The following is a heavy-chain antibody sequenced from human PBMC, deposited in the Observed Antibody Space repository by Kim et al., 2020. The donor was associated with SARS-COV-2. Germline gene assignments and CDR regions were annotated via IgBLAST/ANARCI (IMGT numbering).Heavy chain of an antibody. V-gene: IGHV4-34*01. Sequence: SETLSLTCAVYGGSFSGYYWSWIRQPPGKGLEWIGEINHSGSTNYNPSLKSRVTISVDTSKNQFSLKLSSVTAADTAVYYCARGLRLGLPAFYYYYYGMDVWGQGTTLTVSS. CDR2: INHSGST. CDR1: GGSFSGYY. CDR3: ARGLRLGLPAFYYYYYGMDV. D-gene: IGHD3-16*01. J-gene: IGHJ6*02.